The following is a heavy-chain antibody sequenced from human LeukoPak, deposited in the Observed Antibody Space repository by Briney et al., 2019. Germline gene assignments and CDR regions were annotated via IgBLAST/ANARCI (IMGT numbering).Heavy chain of an antibody. J-gene: IGHJ3*02. CDR3: AREVTTGAFDI. Sequence: NTSETLSLTCTVSGGSISNYYWSWIRQPPGKGLEWIGYIYYSGSTNYNPSLKSRVTISVDTSKNQFSLKLSSVTAADTAVYYCAREVTTGAFDIWGQGTMVTVSS. CDR2: IYYSGST. D-gene: IGHD4-17*01. CDR1: GGSISNYY. V-gene: IGHV4-59*01.